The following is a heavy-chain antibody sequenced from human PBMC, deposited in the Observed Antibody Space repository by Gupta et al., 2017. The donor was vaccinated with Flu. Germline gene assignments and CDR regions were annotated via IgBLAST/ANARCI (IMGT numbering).Heavy chain of an antibody. CDR3: AAVSYYYDSRGYFDY. CDR1: GFNFPSSA. CDR2: IVVATGNT. D-gene: IGHD3-22*01. V-gene: IGHV1-58*01. Sequence: QNKLVQSGPEMKKPGTSVTVSCKASGFNFPSSAVQWVRQARGQRLEWIGWIVVATGNTNYAQGYQERISITRDTSTSTVYMELSSLASEDTAMYYCAAVSYYYDSRGYFDYWGQGTLVTVSS. J-gene: IGHJ4*02.